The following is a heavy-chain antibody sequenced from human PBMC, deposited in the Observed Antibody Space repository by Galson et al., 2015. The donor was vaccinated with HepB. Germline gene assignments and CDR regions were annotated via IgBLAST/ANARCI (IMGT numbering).Heavy chain of an antibody. V-gene: IGHV1-46*01. Sequence: SVKVSCKASGYIFTSYYIHWVRQAPRQGLEWMGIINPSGGSTTYAQKFQGRVTMTRDTSTSTVYMELSSLRSEDTAVYYCAREPAASATGMAAYWGQGTLVTVSS. CDR1: GYIFTSYY. CDR2: INPSGGST. CDR3: AREPAASATGMAAY. D-gene: IGHD6-13*01. J-gene: IGHJ4*02.